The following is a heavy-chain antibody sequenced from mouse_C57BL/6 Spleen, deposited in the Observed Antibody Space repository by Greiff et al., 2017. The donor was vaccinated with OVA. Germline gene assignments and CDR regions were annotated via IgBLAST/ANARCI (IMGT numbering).Heavy chain of an antibody. D-gene: IGHD2-2*01. CDR3: ARLEKDLYDGYDDLAY. J-gene: IGHJ3*01. V-gene: IGHV1-53*01. CDR2: INPSNGGT. Sequence: QVQLQQPGTELVKPGASVKLSCKASGYTFTSYWMHWVKQRPGQGLEWIGNINPSNGGTNYNEKFKSKATLTVDKSSSTAYMQLSSLTSEDSAVYYCARLEKDLYDGYDDLAYWGQGTLVTVSA. CDR1: GYTFTSYW.